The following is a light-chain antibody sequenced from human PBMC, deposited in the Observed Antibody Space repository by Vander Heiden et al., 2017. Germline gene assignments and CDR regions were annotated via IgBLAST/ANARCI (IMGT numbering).Light chain of an antibody. Sequence: QSALTQPRSVSGSPGTSVTIACSGTSSEFGAYDYVSWYQQHPGKAPKLLIYDVTKWPSGVPDRFSGSKSGNTATLTISGLLTEDEADYYCCSYAGSYTWVVGGGTKVTVL. V-gene: IGLV2-11*01. CDR3: CSYAGSYTWV. J-gene: IGLJ3*02. CDR1: SSEFGAYDY. CDR2: DVT.